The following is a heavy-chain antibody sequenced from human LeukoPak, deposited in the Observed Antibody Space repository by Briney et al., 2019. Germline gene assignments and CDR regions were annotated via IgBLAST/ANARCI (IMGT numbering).Heavy chain of an antibody. V-gene: IGHV1-69*04. CDR3: AMLGVIPD. Sequence: ASVTVSCKGSGGTFTKYVISWVREAPGQGLEWMGLLIPVHDAANSAHTFSSRVILTADKSPSTAYMELTRLRSEDTAVYYCAMLGVIPDWGQGTMITVSS. CDR2: LIPVHDAA. J-gene: IGHJ1*01. CDR1: GGTFTKYV. D-gene: IGHD2-21*01.